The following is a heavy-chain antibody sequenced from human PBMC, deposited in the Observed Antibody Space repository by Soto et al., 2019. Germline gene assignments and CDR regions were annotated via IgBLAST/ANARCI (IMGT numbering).Heavy chain of an antibody. CDR1: GYTFTSYG. CDR3: ARDKIPRIAAAGITGY. Sequence: GASVKVSCKASGYTFTSYGISWVRQAPGQGLEWMGWISAYNGNTDYAQKLQGRVTMTTDTSTSTAYMELRSLRSDDTAVYYCARDKIPRIAAAGITGYWGQGTLVTV. CDR2: ISAYNGNT. V-gene: IGHV1-18*01. J-gene: IGHJ4*02. D-gene: IGHD6-13*01.